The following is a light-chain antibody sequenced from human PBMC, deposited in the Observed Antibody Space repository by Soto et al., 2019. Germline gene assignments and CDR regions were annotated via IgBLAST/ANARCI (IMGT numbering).Light chain of an antibody. V-gene: IGKV3-20*01. CDR1: QSVSSSY. Sequence: EIVLTQSPGTLSLSPGERATLSCRASQSVSSSYLAWYQQKPGQAPRLLIYGASSRATGIPARFSGSGSGTDFTLTISRLEPEDFAVDYCQQYGSSTQCTFGQGTKVEIK. J-gene: IGKJ1*01. CDR3: QQYGSSTQCT. CDR2: GAS.